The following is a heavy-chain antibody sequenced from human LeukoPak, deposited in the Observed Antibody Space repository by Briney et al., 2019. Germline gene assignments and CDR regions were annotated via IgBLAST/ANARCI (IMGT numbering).Heavy chain of an antibody. D-gene: IGHD4-23*01. CDR1: GGSFSCYY. Sequence: SETLSLTCAVYGGSFSCYYWSWIRQPPGKGLEWIGEINHSGSTNYNPSLKSRVTISVDTSKNQFSLKLSSVTAADTAVYYCARGEGGNPSWYFDLWGRGTMVTVSS. J-gene: IGHJ2*01. CDR2: INHSGST. V-gene: IGHV4-34*01. CDR3: ARGEGGNPSWYFDL.